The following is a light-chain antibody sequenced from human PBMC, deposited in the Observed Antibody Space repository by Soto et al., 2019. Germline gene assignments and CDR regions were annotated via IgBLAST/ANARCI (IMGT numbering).Light chain of an antibody. CDR3: QQYKSYSST. J-gene: IGKJ1*01. Sequence: DIQMTQAPSTLSASVGDTVTSTCRSSQCFSNWLAWYQQKPGKAHKFLIYKASTFERGVPSRFSGSGSGTEFTLTISSLQPDEFATYYFQQYKSYSSTLGPGTQVELK. V-gene: IGKV1-5*03. CDR2: KAS. CDR1: QCFSNW.